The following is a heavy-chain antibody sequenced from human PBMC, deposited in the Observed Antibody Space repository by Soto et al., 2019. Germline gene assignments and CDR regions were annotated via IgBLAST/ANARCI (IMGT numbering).Heavy chain of an antibody. CDR1: GYTFTGHY. CDR2: IGPESGAT. V-gene: IGHV1-2*02. D-gene: IGHD1-26*01. CDR3: GRGRSGQIVIFY. Sequence: ASVKVSCKTSGYTFTGHYIHWVRQAPQQGPEWMGEIGPESGATRYAEKFRGRVTMTMDTSITTVYMELRNLSPDDTAVYYCGRGRSGQIVIFYWGQGTPITVSS. J-gene: IGHJ4*02.